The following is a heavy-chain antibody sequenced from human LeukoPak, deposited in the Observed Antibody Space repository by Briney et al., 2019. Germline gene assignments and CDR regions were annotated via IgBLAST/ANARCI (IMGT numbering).Heavy chain of an antibody. CDR2: INPNSGNT. J-gene: IGHJ6*03. CDR3: ARNRGGSTTVVTPKYYYYMDV. Sequence: ASVKVSCKASGYTFTGYDINWVRQATGQGLEWVGWINPNSGNTVYAQKFRGRVTITRSTSISTAYMELSSLRSQDTAVYYCARNRGGSTTVVTPKYYYYMDVWGKGTTVTISS. D-gene: IGHD4-23*01. V-gene: IGHV1-8*03. CDR1: GYTFTGYD.